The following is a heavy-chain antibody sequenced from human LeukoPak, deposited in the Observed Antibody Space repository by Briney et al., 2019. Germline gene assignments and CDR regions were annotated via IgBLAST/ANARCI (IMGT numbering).Heavy chain of an antibody. CDR3: ARDIYDSSGSYFDY. J-gene: IGHJ4*02. D-gene: IGHD3-22*01. Sequence: GASVKVSCKASGYTFTSFYIHWVRQAPGQGLEWMAIINPSGGTTRYAQKFQGRVTMTRDTSTSTVYMELSSLRSEDTAVHYCARDIYDSSGSYFDYWGQGTLVTVSS. CDR2: INPSGGTT. CDR1: GYTFTSFY. V-gene: IGHV1-46*01.